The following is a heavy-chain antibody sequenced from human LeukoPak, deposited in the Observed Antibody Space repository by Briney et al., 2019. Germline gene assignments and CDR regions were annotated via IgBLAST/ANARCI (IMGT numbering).Heavy chain of an antibody. CDR2: TKRDGSEK. V-gene: IGHV3-7*01. CDR1: GFTFSTYW. Sequence: GGSLRLSCGASGFTFSTYWMSWVRQAPGKGLEWVANTKRDGSEKYYVDSVKGHFTISRDNAKNSLYLQMNSLRVEDTAVYYCVREGYFVFDFWGQGVLVTVSS. D-gene: IGHD2-21*01. CDR3: VREGYFVFDF. J-gene: IGHJ4*02.